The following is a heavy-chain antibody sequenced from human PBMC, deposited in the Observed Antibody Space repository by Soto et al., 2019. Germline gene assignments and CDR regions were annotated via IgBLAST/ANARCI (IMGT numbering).Heavy chain of an antibody. J-gene: IGHJ6*03. CDR2: ISGSGGRT. Sequence: EVQLLESGGDLVQPGGSLRLSCAASGFTFSSYAMSWVRQAPGKGLEWVSAISGSGGRTYYADSVKGRFTISRDNSKNTLYLQMNTLRAEDTAVYSCAKGPTTHDYYMDVWGKGTTVTVAS. V-gene: IGHV3-23*01. CDR1: GFTFSSYA. D-gene: IGHD5-12*01. CDR3: AKGPTTHDYYMDV.